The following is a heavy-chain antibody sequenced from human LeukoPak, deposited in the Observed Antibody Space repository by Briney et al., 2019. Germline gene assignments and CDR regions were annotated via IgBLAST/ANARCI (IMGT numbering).Heavy chain of an antibody. Sequence: GSLRLSCAASGFTFSSYAMSWVRQAPGKGLEWVSAISGSGGSTYYADSVKGRFTISRDNSKNTLYLQMNSLRAEDTAVYYCAKDYYDSSGYYNYGMDVWGQGTTVTVSS. V-gene: IGHV3-23*01. D-gene: IGHD3-22*01. CDR3: AKDYYDSSGYYNYGMDV. CDR1: GFTFSSYA. CDR2: ISGSGGST. J-gene: IGHJ6*02.